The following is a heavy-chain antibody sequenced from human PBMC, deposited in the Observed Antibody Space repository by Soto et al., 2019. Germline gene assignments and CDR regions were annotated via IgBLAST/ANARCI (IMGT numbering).Heavy chain of an antibody. CDR2: ISYSGST. D-gene: IGHD3-16*01. CDR1: GDSMSISTYY. CDR3: AKSTYHNWFDP. V-gene: IGHV4-39*01. J-gene: IGHJ5*02. Sequence: SETLSLTCSVSGDSMSISTYYWAWVRQSPGKGLEWIGAISYSGSTYYNPSLRTRVTISVDTSKSQFSLRLYSVTAADTSVYYCAKSTYHNWFDPWGQGTLVTVSS.